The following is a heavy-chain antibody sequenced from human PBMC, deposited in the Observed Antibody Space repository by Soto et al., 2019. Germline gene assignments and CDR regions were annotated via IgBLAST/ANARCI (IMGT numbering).Heavy chain of an antibody. D-gene: IGHD3-22*01. CDR3: ARATYYYDSSGYYLGYYFDY. CDR2: IYSGGST. CDR1: GFTVSSNY. J-gene: IGHJ4*02. V-gene: IGHV3-53*01. Sequence: GGSLRLSCAASGFTVSSNYMSWVRQAPGKGLEWVSVIYSGGSTYYADSVKGRFTISRDNSKNTLYLQMNSLRAEDTAVYYCARATYYYDSSGYYLGYYFDYWGQGTLVTVSS.